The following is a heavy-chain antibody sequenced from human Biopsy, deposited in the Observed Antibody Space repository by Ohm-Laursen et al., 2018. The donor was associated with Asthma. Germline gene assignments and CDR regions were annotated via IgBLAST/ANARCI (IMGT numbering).Heavy chain of an antibody. D-gene: IGHD3-22*01. CDR3: ARAQDYYESRGYYRSFDY. CDR1: YGSITSGGYY. J-gene: IGHJ4*02. CDR2: IYYSGST. Sequence: SQTLSLTCTVSYGSITSGGYYWTWIRQHPGKGLEGIGFIYYSGSTYYNPSLKSRVSISIDTSKNQFSLKLSSVTGADTAVYYCARAQDYYESRGYYRSFDYWGQGTLVTVSS. V-gene: IGHV4-31*02.